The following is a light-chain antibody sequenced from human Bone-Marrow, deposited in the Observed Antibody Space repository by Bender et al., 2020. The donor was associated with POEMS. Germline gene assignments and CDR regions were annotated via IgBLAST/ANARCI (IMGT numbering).Light chain of an antibody. CDR3: TSFAGGDVLGV. Sequence: QSALTQPASVSGSPGQSITISCTGSSSDVGSYNLVSWYQRLPGKAPKLMIYEDTKRPSGVSYRFSGSKSGNTASLTISGLQADDEADYYCTSFAGGDVLGVFGGGTKLTVL. CDR1: SSDVGSYNL. V-gene: IGLV2-14*02. J-gene: IGLJ2*01. CDR2: EDT.